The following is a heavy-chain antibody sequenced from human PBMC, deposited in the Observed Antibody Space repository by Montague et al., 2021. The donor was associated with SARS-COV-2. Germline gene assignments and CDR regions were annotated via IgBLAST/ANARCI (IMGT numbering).Heavy chain of an antibody. J-gene: IGHJ6*02. CDR2: INTGSSYI. CDR3: ARDPRVRGSRGYGMDL. Sequence: SLRLSCAASEFTFSDYSMNWVRQAPGKGLEWVSSINTGSSYIYYADSVKGRFTISRGNARNSLLLQLNSLRAEDTAVYYCARDPRVRGSRGYGMDLWGQGTTVTVSS. D-gene: IGHD1-26*01. CDR1: EFTFSDYS. V-gene: IGHV3-21*01.